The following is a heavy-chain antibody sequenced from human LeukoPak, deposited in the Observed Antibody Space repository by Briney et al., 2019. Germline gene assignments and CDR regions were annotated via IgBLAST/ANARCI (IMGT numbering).Heavy chain of an antibody. V-gene: IGHV4-38-2*01. CDR3: ARLGGGGTNYYFDY. Sequence: PSETLSLTCAVSGYSINSGYYWGWIRQPPGKGLEWIGSFYHSGSTYYNPSLKSRVTISVDTSRNQFSLKLTSVTAADTAAYYCARLGGGGTNYYFDYWGQGTLVTVSS. CDR1: GYSINSGYY. D-gene: IGHD2-15*01. CDR2: FYHSGST. J-gene: IGHJ4*02.